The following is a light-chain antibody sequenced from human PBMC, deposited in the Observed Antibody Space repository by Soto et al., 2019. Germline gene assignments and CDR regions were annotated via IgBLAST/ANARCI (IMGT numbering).Light chain of an antibody. CDR3: QQYNNWPPLT. V-gene: IGKV3-15*01. J-gene: IGKJ4*01. Sequence: EIVMTQSPATLSVSPGARATLSCRASQSVRSNLAWYQQKPGLAPRLLIYGASTRATGIPARFSGSGSGTEFTLTISSLQSEDFAVYYCQQYNNWPPLTFGGGTKVEI. CDR1: QSVRSN. CDR2: GAS.